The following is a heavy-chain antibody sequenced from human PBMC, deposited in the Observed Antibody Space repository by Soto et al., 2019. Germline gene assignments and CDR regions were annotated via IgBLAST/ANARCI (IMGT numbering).Heavy chain of an antibody. J-gene: IGHJ4*02. V-gene: IGHV3-30*18. CDR1: GFTFSSYG. Sequence: GGSLRLSCAASGFTFSSYGMHWVRQAPGKGLEWVAVISYDGSNKYYADSVKGRFTISRDNSKNTLYLQMNSLRAEDTAVYYCAKGMDTIVDYFDYWGQGTLVTVSS. CDR3: AKGMDTIVDYFDY. D-gene: IGHD5-18*01. CDR2: ISYDGSNK.